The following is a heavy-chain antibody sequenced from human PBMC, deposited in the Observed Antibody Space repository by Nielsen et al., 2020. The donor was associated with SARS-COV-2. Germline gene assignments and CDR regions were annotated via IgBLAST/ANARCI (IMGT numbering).Heavy chain of an antibody. CDR2: IYYSGNT. Sequence: GSLRLSSAVSGGSITTYYWHWIRQSPGKGLEWIGYIYYSGNTNYNPSLKSRVTISVDTSKNQFSLKLSSVTAADTAVYYCARDDDNWGSPAYWGQGTLVTVSS. D-gene: IGHD7-27*01. CDR3: ARDDDNWGSPAY. J-gene: IGHJ4*02. CDR1: GGSITTYY. V-gene: IGHV4-59*13.